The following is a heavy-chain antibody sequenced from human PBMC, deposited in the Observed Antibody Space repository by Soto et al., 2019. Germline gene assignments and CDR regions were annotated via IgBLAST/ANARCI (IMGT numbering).Heavy chain of an antibody. Sequence: SETLSLTCTISGASISISYWSFILHSPEVALEWIAYVYHTGATNYNPSLKSRVTISLDTSKGQFSLNLTSLTTADTAVYFCARGGNRYSNVASGVGGFDYWGQGSLVTVSS. CDR3: ARGGNRYSNVASGVGGFDY. CDR1: GASISISY. V-gene: IGHV4-59*01. CDR2: VYHTGAT. D-gene: IGHD5-12*01. J-gene: IGHJ4*02.